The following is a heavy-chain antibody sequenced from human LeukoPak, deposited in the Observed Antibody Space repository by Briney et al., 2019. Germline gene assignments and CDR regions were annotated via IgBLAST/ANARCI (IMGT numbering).Heavy chain of an antibody. J-gene: IGHJ6*02. CDR2: IYYSGST. D-gene: IGHD3-9*01. Sequence: SETLSLTCTVSGGSTSSHYWSWIRQPPGKGLEWIGNIYYSGSTNYNPSLKSRVTISVDTSKNQFSLKLSSVTAADTAVYYCARAHLTYYDILTGYTPYGMDVWGQGTTVTVSS. V-gene: IGHV4-59*11. CDR3: ARAHLTYYDILTGYTPYGMDV. CDR1: GGSTSSHY.